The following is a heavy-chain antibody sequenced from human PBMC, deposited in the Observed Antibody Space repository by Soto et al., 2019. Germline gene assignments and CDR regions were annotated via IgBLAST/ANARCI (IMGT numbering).Heavy chain of an antibody. D-gene: IGHD3-16*02. V-gene: IGHV3-33*01. J-gene: IGHJ3*02. Sequence: VGSLRLSCAASGFTFSSYGMHWVRQAPGKGLEWVAVIWYDGSNKYYADSVKGRFTISRDNSKNTLYLQMNSLRAEDTAVYYCARAPADYIWGSYRWDAFDIWGQGTMVTVSS. CDR3: ARAPADYIWGSYRWDAFDI. CDR1: GFTFSSYG. CDR2: IWYDGSNK.